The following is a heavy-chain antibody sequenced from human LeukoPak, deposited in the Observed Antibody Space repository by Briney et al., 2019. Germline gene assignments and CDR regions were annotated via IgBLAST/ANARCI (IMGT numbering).Heavy chain of an antibody. Sequence: SVKVSCKASGGTFRSYSISWVRQAPGQGLEWMGGNIPIFGTANYAQKFLGRVTITADESTSTAYMELSSLRSEDTAVYYCARSNYYDSSGFLIDYWGQGTLVTVSS. J-gene: IGHJ4*02. V-gene: IGHV1-69*13. CDR3: ARSNYYDSSGFLIDY. CDR2: NIPIFGTA. CDR1: GGTFRSYS. D-gene: IGHD3-22*01.